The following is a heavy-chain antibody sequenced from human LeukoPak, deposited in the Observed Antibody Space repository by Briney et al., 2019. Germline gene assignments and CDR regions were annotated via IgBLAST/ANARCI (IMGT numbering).Heavy chain of an antibody. J-gene: IGHJ4*02. CDR1: GFTFSSYG. D-gene: IGHD3-22*01. CDR2: IRYDGSNK. CDR3: AKDLGYYDTKGY. V-gene: IGHV3-30*02. Sequence: GGSLRLSCAASGFTFSSYGMHWVRQAPGKGLEWVAFIRYDGSNKYYADPVKGRFTISRDNSKNTLYLQMNSLRAEDTAVYYCAKDLGYYDTKGYWGQGTLVTVSS.